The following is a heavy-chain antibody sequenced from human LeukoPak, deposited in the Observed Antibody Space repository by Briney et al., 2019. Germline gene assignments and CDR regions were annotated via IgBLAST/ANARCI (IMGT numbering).Heavy chain of an antibody. CDR3: ARADPITMIV. CDR2: IKQDGSEK. J-gene: IGHJ4*02. D-gene: IGHD3-22*01. Sequence: GGSLRLSCAASGFIFNKYWMSWVRQAPGKGLEWVANIKQDGSEKYYADPVKGRFTISRDNAQNSLYLQMNSLRAEDTAVYYCARADPITMIVGGQGTLVTVSS. CDR1: GFIFNKYW. V-gene: IGHV3-7*01.